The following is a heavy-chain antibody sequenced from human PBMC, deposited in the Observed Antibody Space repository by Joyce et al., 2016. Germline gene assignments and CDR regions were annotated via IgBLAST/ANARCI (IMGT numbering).Heavy chain of an antibody. Sequence: QVQLVESGGGVVQPGRSLRLSCAASKFTFSSYAMHWVRQAPGKGLEWVALISYDGSNQYYADSVKGRFTISRDNSKTTLSLHMNSLRVEDTAVYYCAKDPGYSRGWYVDYWGQGTLVTVSS. J-gene: IGHJ4*02. V-gene: IGHV3-30-3*01. CDR1: KFTFSSYA. CDR3: AKDPGYSRGWYVDY. D-gene: IGHD6-19*01. CDR2: ISYDGSNQ.